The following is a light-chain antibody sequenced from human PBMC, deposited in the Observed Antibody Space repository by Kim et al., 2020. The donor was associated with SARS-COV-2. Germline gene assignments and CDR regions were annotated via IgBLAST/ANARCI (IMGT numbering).Light chain of an antibody. CDR3: QQYNSYPYT. CDR1: QSISSW. J-gene: IGKJ2*01. V-gene: IGKV1-5*03. Sequence: DIQMTQSPSTLSASVGDRVTITCLASQSISSWLAWYQQKPGKAPKLLIYKASSLESGVPSRFSGSGSGTEFTLTISTLQPDDFATYSCQQYNSYPYTFGQGTKLEI. CDR2: KAS.